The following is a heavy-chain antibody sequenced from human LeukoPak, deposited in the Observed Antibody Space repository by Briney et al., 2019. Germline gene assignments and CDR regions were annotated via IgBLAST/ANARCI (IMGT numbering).Heavy chain of an antibody. D-gene: IGHD3-10*01. Sequence: GGSLRLSCAASGFTFSSYAMSWVRQAPGKGLEWVSAISGSGGSTYYADSVKGRFTISRDNSKNTLYLQMNSLRAEDTAVYFCARGGVDYYGSGTYYLMYYFDYWGQGALVTVSS. CDR2: ISGSGGST. J-gene: IGHJ4*02. CDR3: ARGGVDYYGSGTYYLMYYFDY. CDR1: GFTFSSYA. V-gene: IGHV3-23*01.